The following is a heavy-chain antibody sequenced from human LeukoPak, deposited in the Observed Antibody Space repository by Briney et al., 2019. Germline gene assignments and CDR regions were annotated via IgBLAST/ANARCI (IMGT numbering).Heavy chain of an antibody. CDR1: GFTVSSNY. CDR3: AKGLYDYALDV. V-gene: IGHV3-53*01. CDR2: IYSGGNT. Sequence: GGSLRLSCAASGFTVSSNYMSWVRQAPGKGLECVSVIYSGGNTYYADPVKGRFTISRDNFKNTLYLQMNSLRAEDTAIYYCAKGLYDYALDVWGQGTAVTVSS. J-gene: IGHJ6*02.